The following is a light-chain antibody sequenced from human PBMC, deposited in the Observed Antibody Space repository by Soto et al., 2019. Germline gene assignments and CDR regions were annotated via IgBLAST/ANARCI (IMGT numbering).Light chain of an antibody. J-gene: IGKJ2*01. V-gene: IGKV3-20*01. CDR1: QSVRSRY. CDR3: QQYDNSPQT. Sequence: EIVLTQSPGTLSLSPGERVTLSCRASQSVRSRYLAWYQQKPGQAPRLLIYGASSRATGIPDRFSGSGSGTDFSLTISRLEPEDFAVYYCQQYDNSPQTFGQGTKLEIK. CDR2: GAS.